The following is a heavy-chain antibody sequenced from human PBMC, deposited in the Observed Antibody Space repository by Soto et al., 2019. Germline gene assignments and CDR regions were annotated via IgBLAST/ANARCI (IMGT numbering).Heavy chain of an antibody. V-gene: IGHV4-31*03. CDR2: IYHSGIT. CDR3: ASFHHTSPGWFDP. Sequence: SETLSLTCSVSGGSINSGGYFWSWIRQHPGKGLECIGYIYHSGITYYNPSLKSRVTISVDTSKNEFSLQLRSVTAADTAVYFCASFHHTSPGWFDPWGQGTLVTVSS. CDR1: GGSINSGGYF. J-gene: IGHJ5*02.